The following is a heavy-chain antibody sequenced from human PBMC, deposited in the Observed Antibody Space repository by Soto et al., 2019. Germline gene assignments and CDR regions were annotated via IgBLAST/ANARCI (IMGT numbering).Heavy chain of an antibody. J-gene: IGHJ6*02. V-gene: IGHV3-30-3*01. CDR1: GFTFSSYA. Sequence: GGSLRLSCAASGFTFSSYAMHWVRQAPGKGLEWVAVISYDGSNKYYADSVKGRFTISRDNSKNTLYLQMNSLRAEDTAVYYCARIPLDGDDYYYYGMDVWGQGTTVTVSS. CDR2: ISYDGSNK. D-gene: IGHD4-17*01. CDR3: ARIPLDGDDYYYYGMDV.